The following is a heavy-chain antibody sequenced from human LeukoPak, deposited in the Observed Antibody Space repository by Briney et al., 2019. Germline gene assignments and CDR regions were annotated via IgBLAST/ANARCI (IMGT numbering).Heavy chain of an antibody. CDR1: GGSSSSSSYY. CDR2: IYYSGST. Sequence: SETLSLTCTVSGGSSSSSSYYRGWIRQPPGKGLEWIGSIYYSGSTYYNPSLKSRVTISVDTSKNQFSLKLSSVTAADTAVYYCARLPSNTRYDFWSDYYFDYWGQGTLVTVSS. V-gene: IGHV4-39*01. CDR3: ARLPSNTRYDFWSDYYFDY. D-gene: IGHD3-3*01. J-gene: IGHJ4*02.